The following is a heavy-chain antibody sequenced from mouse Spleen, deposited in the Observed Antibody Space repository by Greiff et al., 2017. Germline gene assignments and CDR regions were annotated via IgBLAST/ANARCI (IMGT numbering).Heavy chain of an antibody. CDR2: IWSGGST. J-gene: IGHJ1*01. D-gene: IGHD1-1*02. Sequence: QVQLKESGPGLVQPSQSLSITCTVSGFSLTSYGVHWVRQSPGKGLEWLGVIWSGGSTDYNAAFISRLSISKDNSKSQVFFKMNSLQADDTAIYYCASHYDWYFDVWGAGTTVTVSS. CDR1: GFSLTSYG. V-gene: IGHV2-2*01. CDR3: ASHYDWYFDV.